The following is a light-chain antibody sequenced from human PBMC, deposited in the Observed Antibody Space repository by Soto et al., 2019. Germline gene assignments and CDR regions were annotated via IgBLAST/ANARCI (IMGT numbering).Light chain of an antibody. Sequence: EIVMTQSPATLSVSPGERATLSCRASQSVSSNLAWYQQKPRQAPRLLIYGASTRATGIPARFSGSGSGTEFTLTISSLQSEDVAVYYCQQYNNWPRTFGQGTKVEIK. CDR3: QQYNNWPRT. J-gene: IGKJ1*01. CDR2: GAS. CDR1: QSVSSN. V-gene: IGKV3-15*01.